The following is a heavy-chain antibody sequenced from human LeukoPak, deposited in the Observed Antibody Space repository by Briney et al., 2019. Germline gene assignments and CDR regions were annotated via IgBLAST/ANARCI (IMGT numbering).Heavy chain of an antibody. D-gene: IGHD2-15*01. CDR1: GFTFTNYD. V-gene: IGHV1-8*01. CDR2: VNPNSGNT. CDR3: ARGAPGSYCSGGSCPYFDY. J-gene: IGHJ4*02. Sequence: ASVKVTCKVSGFTFTNYDINWVRQATGHGLEWMGWVNPNSGNTGYAQKFQGRVTMTRNTSISTAYMELSGLRSEDTAVYYCARGAPGSYCSGGSCPYFDYWGQGTLVTVSS.